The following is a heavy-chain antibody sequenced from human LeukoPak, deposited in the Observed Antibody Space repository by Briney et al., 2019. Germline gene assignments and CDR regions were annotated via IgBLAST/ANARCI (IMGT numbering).Heavy chain of an antibody. CDR2: IYYSGST. V-gene: IGHV4-39*01. CDR1: GGSISSSSYY. D-gene: IGHD3-3*01. J-gene: IGHJ5*02. Sequence: PSETLSLTCTVSGGSISSSSYYWGWIRQPPGKGLEWIGSIYYSGSTYYNPSLKSRVTISVDTSKNQFSLKLSSVTAADTAVYYCAKIINDFWSGYRMGFDPWGQGTLVTVFS. CDR3: AKIINDFWSGYRMGFDP.